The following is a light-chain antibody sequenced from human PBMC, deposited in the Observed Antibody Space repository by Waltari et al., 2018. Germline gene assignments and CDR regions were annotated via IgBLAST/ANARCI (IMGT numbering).Light chain of an antibody. CDR2: DAS. CDR1: QSVISS. J-gene: IGKJ4*01. CDR3: QQRSNWPLT. Sequence: EIVLTQSPATLSLSPGERATLSCRASQSVISSLALYQQKPGQAPRLLMYDASNRAAGIPARFSGSGSGTDFTLTISSLEPEDFAVYYCQQRSNWPLTFGGGTKVEIK. V-gene: IGKV3-11*01.